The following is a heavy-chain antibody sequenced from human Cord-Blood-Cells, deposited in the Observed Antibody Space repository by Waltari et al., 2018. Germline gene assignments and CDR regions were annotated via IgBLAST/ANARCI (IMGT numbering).Heavy chain of an antibody. V-gene: IGHV3-30*02. J-gene: IGHJ6*02. Sequence: QVQLVESGGGVVQPGGSLRLSCAASGFTFSSYGMHWVRQAPGKGREWVAFIRYDGSNKYYADSVKGRFTISRDNSKNTLYLQMNSLRAEDTAVYYCAKGTDFWSGYYYYYYGMDVWGQGTTVTVSS. CDR2: IRYDGSNK. CDR3: AKGTDFWSGYYYYYYGMDV. CDR1: GFTFSSYG. D-gene: IGHD3-3*01.